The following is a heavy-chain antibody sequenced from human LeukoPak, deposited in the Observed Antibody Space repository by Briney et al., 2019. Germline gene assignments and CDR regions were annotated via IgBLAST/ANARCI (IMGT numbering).Heavy chain of an antibody. CDR1: GGSISSSSYY. D-gene: IGHD3-10*01. Sequence: SETLSLTCTVSGGSISSSSYYWGWIRQPPGKGLEWIGSIYYSGSTYYNPSLKSRVTISVDTSKNQFSLKLSSVTAADTAVYYCASGGKLGEVLWFGEHYYFDYWGQGTLVIVSS. J-gene: IGHJ4*02. V-gene: IGHV4-39*07. CDR3: ASGGKLGEVLWFGEHYYFDY. CDR2: IYYSGST.